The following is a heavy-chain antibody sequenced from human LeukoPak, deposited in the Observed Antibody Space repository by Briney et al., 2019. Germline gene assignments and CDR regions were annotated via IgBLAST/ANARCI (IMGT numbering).Heavy chain of an antibody. CDR3: ARGGVTLTIDY. D-gene: IGHD3-10*01. J-gene: IGHJ4*02. CDR1: GGSISSGGYY. V-gene: IGHV4-31*03. CDR2: IYYSGST. Sequence: SETLSLTCTVSGGSISSGGYYWSWIRQHPGKGLEWIGYIYYSGSTYYNPSLKSRVTILVDTPKNQFSLKLSSVTAADTAVYYCARGGVTLTIDYWGQGTLVTVSS.